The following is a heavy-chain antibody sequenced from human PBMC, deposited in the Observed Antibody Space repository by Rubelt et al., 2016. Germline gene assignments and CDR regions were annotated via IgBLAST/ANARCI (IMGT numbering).Heavy chain of an antibody. J-gene: IGHJ5*02. Sequence: QVQLVQSGAEVKKPGSSVKVSCKASGGAFSSNAISWVRQAPGQGLEWMGGIIPIFGTANYAQKFQGRVTITADESTSTAYMELSSLRAEDTAVYYCAKSVYGSGSYKWFDPWGQGTLVTVSS. CDR2: IIPIFGTA. CDR1: GGAFSSNA. CDR3: AKSVYGSGSYKWFDP. D-gene: IGHD3-10*01. V-gene: IGHV1-69*12.